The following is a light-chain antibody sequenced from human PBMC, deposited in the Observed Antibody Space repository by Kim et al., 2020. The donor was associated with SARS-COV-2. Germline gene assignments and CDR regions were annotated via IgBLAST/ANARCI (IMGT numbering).Light chain of an antibody. CDR2: QAS. V-gene: IGKV1-5*03. CDR1: QSISTW. Sequence: SVGDRGTSTCRASQSISTWLAWYLPKPGRAPRLLIYQASILESGVPSRFSGSGSGTEFTLTISSLQPDDFATYYCQQYNSYLITFGQGTRLEIK. J-gene: IGKJ5*01. CDR3: QQYNSYLIT.